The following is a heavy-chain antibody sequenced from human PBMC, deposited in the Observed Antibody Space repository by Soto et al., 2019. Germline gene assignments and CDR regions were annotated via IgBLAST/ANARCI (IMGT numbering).Heavy chain of an antibody. D-gene: IGHD3-10*01. Sequence: TGGSLRLSCAASGFTFSSYAMSWVRQAPGKGLEWVSTISGSGGYTYYADSVKGRFTISRDNSKNTLYLQMNSLRVVDTAVYYCAKVPHYYGSGASDNYFAYWGQGALVTVSS. CDR2: ISGSGGYT. J-gene: IGHJ4*02. CDR1: GFTFSSYA. V-gene: IGHV3-23*01. CDR3: AKVPHYYGSGASDNYFAY.